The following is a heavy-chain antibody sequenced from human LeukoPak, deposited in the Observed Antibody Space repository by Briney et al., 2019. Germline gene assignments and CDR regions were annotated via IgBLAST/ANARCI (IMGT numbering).Heavy chain of an antibody. J-gene: IGHJ3*02. CDR2: IYYSGST. D-gene: IGHD4-17*01. CDR1: GGSISSYY. CDR3: ASSAVTDAFDI. V-gene: IGHV4-59*01. Sequence: SETLSPTCTVSGGSISSYYWSWIRQPPGKGLEWIGYIYYSGSTNYNPSLKSRVTISVDTSKNQFPLKLSSVTAADTAVYYCASSAVTDAFDIWGQGTMVTVSS.